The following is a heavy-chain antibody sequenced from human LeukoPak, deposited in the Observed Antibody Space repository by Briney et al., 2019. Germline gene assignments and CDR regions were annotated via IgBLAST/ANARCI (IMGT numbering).Heavy chain of an antibody. CDR2: ISAYNGNT. D-gene: IGHD3-10*01. J-gene: IGHJ5*02. V-gene: IGHV1-18*01. CDR3: ARRGSGTDSWVDWFDP. CDR1: GYTFTSYG. Sequence: ASVKVSCKASGYTFTSYGISWVRQAPGQGLEWMGWISAYNGNTNYAQKLQGGVTMTTDTSTSTAYMELRSLRSDDTAVYYCARRGSGTDSWVDWFDPWGQGTLVTVSS.